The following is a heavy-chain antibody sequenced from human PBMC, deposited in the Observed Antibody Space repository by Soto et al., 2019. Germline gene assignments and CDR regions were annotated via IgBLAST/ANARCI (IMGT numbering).Heavy chain of an antibody. Sequence: EVQLVESGGGLVQPGGSLRLSCEASRGAFGDYWMHWVRQAPGKGLVWVSRINRDANDIIYADSVKGRFTASRDNAKNIVFLQMDNLRDENTAVYDYASDVPHKWFDTWGQGTLVTVSS. J-gene: IGHJ5*02. V-gene: IGHV3-74*01. CDR2: INRDANDI. D-gene: IGHD3-10*02. CDR3: ASDVPHKWFDT. CDR1: RGAFGDYW.